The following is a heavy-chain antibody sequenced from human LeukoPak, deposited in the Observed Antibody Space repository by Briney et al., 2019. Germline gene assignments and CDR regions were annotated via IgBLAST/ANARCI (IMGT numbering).Heavy chain of an antibody. CDR1: GGSISSYY. D-gene: IGHD1-26*01. V-gene: IGHV4-4*07. Sequence: SETLSLTCTVSGGSISSYYWSWIRQPAGEGLEWIGRIYTCGSTNYNASVKSRVSMSVDTSKIQFSLKLSSVTAADTAVFYCARENSGCYSEFDYWGQGTLVTVSS. CDR2: IYTCGST. J-gene: IGHJ4*02. CDR3: ARENSGCYSEFDY.